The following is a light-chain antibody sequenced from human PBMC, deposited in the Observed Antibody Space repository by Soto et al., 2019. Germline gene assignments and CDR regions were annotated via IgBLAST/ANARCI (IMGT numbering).Light chain of an antibody. J-gene: IGKJ3*01. CDR1: QGISSS. CDR2: AAS. Sequence: DIQLTQSPSFLSASVGDRVTITCRASQGISSSLAWYQQKPGKAPKLLIYAASTLQGGVPSRFSGSGSGAEFTLTTSSLQPEDFATYYCQHLNNYPRTFGPGTKVDIK. V-gene: IGKV1-9*01. CDR3: QHLNNYPRT.